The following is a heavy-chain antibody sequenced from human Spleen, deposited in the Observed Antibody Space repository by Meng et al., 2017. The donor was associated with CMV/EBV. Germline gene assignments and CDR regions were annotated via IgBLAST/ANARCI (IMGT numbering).Heavy chain of an antibody. CDR1: GYTFTSYA. J-gene: IGHJ6*02. D-gene: IGHD3-10*01. CDR2: SNAGNGNT. Sequence: ASVKVSCKASGYTFTSYAMHWVRQAPGQRLEWMGWSNAGNGNTKYSQEFQGRVTITRDTSASTAYMELSSLRSEDTAVYYCASAAITNYGMDVWGQGTTVTVSS. CDR3: ASAAITNYGMDV. V-gene: IGHV1-3*02.